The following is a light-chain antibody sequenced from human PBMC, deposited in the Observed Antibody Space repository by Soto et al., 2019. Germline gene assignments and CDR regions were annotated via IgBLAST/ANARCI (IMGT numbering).Light chain of an antibody. Sequence: EIVLKQSPATLSLSPGERATLSCRASQSVSSHLAWYQQKPGQAPRLLIYDASTRATGIPARFSGSGSGTDFTLTISSLEPEDFAVFYCQQRYNWPSTFGQGTKVEIK. CDR3: QQRYNWPST. CDR2: DAS. J-gene: IGKJ1*01. V-gene: IGKV3-11*01. CDR1: QSVSSH.